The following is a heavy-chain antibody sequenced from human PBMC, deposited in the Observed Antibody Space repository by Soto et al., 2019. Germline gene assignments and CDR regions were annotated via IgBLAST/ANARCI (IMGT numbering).Heavy chain of an antibody. CDR1: GASISSYH. D-gene: IGHD3-10*01. J-gene: IGHJ6*03. CDR2: IYYSGSA. CDR3: AAAVPAEFVFSYPYMDV. Sequence: QVQLQESGPGLVKPSETLSLTCTVSGASISSYHWSWIRQTPGKGLEWIGYIYYSGSANYNPSLRSRVTFSVDTSKTQVSPKLSSVAAADTGVYYCAAAVPAEFVFSYPYMDVWGRGTRVPVSS. V-gene: IGHV4-59*01.